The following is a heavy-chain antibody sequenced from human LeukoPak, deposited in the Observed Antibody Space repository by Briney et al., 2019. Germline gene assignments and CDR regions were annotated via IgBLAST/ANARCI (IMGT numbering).Heavy chain of an antibody. D-gene: IGHD6-19*01. CDR1: GYIFTGQD. CDR2: INPNTGGT. V-gene: IGHV1-2*02. Sequence: ASVKVSCKASGYIFTGQDMHWVRQAPGQGLEWMGWINPNTGGTHYAQRFQGRVTMTRDTSISTAYMELSSLTPDDTAVYYCASYPRYSSSPPFDYWGQGTLATVSS. J-gene: IGHJ4*02. CDR3: ASYPRYSSSPPFDY.